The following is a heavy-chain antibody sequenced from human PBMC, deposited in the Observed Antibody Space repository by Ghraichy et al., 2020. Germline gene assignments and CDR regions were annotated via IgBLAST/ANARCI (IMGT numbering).Heavy chain of an antibody. CDR1: GFSLSTHGVG. J-gene: IGHJ3*01. V-gene: IGHV2-5*02. Sequence: SGPTLVKPTQTLTLTCTLSGFSLSTHGVGVGWIRQPPGKALEWLALIYWDDDKRFNPSLQSRLTFTEDSSKNQVVLTMTNMDPGDTGTYYCARVLVDANESFDFWGQGTLVTVSS. CDR2: IYWDDDK. CDR3: ARVLVDANESFDF. D-gene: IGHD3-3*01.